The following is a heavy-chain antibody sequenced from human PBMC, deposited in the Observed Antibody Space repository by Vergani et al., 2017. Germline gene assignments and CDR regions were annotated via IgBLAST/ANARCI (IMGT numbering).Heavy chain of an antibody. V-gene: IGHV4-4*02. CDR1: GCPISSSNW. CDR3: ARFLSVTTVYYYYGVDL. J-gene: IGHJ6*01. D-gene: IGHD1-20*01. Sequence: QVELQESGPGLVKPSGTLSLTCAVSGCPISSSNWRSWVREPAGRGLEWIGEIDHSGSTNYHESLKSRVTISVDKTKNQFSLKLSSVTAADTAVYYCARFLSVTTVYYYYGVDLWERTTMVAVSS. CDR2: IDHSGST.